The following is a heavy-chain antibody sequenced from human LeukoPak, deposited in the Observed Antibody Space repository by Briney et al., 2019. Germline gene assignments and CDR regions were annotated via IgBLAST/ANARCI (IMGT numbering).Heavy chain of an antibody. CDR1: GFTFSSYA. Sequence: GGSLRLSCAASGFTFSSYAITWVRQAPGKGLGWVSSIRSTGDSTFYADSVKGRFTISRDNAKNSLYLQMNSLRAEDTAVYYCAELGITMIGGVWGKGTTVTISS. CDR2: IRSTGDST. CDR3: AELGITMIGGV. J-gene: IGHJ6*04. V-gene: IGHV3-23*01. D-gene: IGHD3-10*02.